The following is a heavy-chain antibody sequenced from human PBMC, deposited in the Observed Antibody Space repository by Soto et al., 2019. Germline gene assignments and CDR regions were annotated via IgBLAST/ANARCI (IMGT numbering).Heavy chain of an antibody. CDR3: ARGRYGDY. J-gene: IGHJ4*02. D-gene: IGHD1-1*01. V-gene: IGHV1-18*01. CDR1: GYTFTSYG. CDR2: ISAHNGNT. Sequence: QVHPVQSGAEVKKPGASVKVSCKASGYTFTSYGITWVRQAPGQGLEWMGWISAHNGNTDYAQNLQGRVIVTRDTSTSTAYMELRSLRSDDTAVYYCARGRYGDYWGQGALVTVSS.